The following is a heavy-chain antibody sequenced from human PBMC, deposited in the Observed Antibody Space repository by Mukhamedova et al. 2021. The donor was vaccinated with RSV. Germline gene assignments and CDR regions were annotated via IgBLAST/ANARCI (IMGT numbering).Heavy chain of an antibody. CDR3: VRDFGWELHYFDY. CDR2: ISSSGSYI. Sequence: VRQAPGKGLEWVSSISSSGSYIYYADSVKGRFTISRDNARNSLYLQMNSLRAEDTAMCHCVRDFGWELHYFDYWGQGTLVTVSS. V-gene: IGHV3-21*01. J-gene: IGHJ4*02. D-gene: IGHD1-26*01.